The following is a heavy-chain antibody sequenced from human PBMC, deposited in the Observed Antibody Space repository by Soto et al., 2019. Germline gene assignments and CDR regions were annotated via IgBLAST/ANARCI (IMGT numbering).Heavy chain of an antibody. D-gene: IGHD3-10*01. CDR1: GDSVSSNSAA. V-gene: IGHV6-1*01. CDR3: AGGGIVSYGSGSSYFDY. Sequence: SQTLSLTCAISGDSVSSNSAAWNWIRQSPSRGLEWLGRTYYRSKWYNDYAVSVKSRITINPDTSKNQFSLQLNSVTPEDTAVYYCAGGGIVSYGSGSSYFDYWGQGTLVTVSS. J-gene: IGHJ4*02. CDR2: TYYRSKWYN.